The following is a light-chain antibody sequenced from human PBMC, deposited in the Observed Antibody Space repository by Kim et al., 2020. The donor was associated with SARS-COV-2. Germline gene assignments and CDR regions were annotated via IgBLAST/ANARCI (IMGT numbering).Light chain of an antibody. CDR3: QEYNSWPPYN. J-gene: IGKJ2*01. V-gene: IGKV3-15*01. CDR2: GAS. CDR1: QSVNSN. Sequence: SPGESATLSCRARQSVNSNLAWYQQKPGQAPRLLIYGASTRATGIPGRFSGSGSGTEFSLTISSLQSEDFAVYYCQEYNSWPPYNFGLGTKLEI.